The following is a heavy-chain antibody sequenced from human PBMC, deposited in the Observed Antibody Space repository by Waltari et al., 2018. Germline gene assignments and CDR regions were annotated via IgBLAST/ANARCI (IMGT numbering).Heavy chain of an antibody. Sequence: EVQLVESGGGLVQPGGSLRLSCAASGFTFSSYSMNWVRQAPGKGLEWVSYISSSSSTIYNADSVKGRFTISRDNAKNSLYLQMNSLRAEDTAVYYCARVRSTSCYGWGQGTLVTVSS. CDR2: ISSSSSTI. CDR1: GFTFSSYS. CDR3: ARVRSTSCYG. D-gene: IGHD2-2*01. J-gene: IGHJ1*01. V-gene: IGHV3-48*01.